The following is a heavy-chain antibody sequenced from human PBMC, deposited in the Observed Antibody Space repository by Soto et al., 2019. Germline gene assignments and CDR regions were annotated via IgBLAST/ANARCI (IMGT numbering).Heavy chain of an antibody. V-gene: IGHV4-38-2*02. D-gene: IGHD6-19*01. CDR2: IYHGGTT. CDR3: ARAHVIVVAGSTFDY. J-gene: IGHJ4*01. Sequence: PSETLSLTCSVSGYSITSSYWGWIRQSPGKGPEWIAGIYHGGTTFYTPSLKSRITISLDKSNNQFSLKLTSMTAADTAVYYCARAHVIVVAGSTFDYWGHGTLVTVSS. CDR1: GYSITSSY.